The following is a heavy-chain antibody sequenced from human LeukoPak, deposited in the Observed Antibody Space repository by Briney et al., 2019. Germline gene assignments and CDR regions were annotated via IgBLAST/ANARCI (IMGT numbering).Heavy chain of an antibody. J-gene: IGHJ2*01. V-gene: IGHV3-53*01. Sequence: GGSLRLSCAASGFTVSSNYMSWVRQAPGKGLEWVSVIYSGGSTYYADSVKGRFTISRCNSKNTLYLQMNSLRAADTAVYYCARGRPNWYFDLWGRGTLVTVSS. CDR2: IYSGGST. CDR3: ARGRPNWYFDL. CDR1: GFTVSSNY.